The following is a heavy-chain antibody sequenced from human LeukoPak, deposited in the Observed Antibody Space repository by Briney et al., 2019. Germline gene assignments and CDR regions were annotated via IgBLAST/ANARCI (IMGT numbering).Heavy chain of an antibody. CDR1: GFTFSSYW. V-gene: IGHV3-23*01. D-gene: IGHD4-17*01. Sequence: PGGSLRLSCVASGFTFSSYWMTWVRQAPGKGLEWVSAISGSGGSTYYADSVKGRFTISRDNSKNTLYLQMNSLRAEDTAVYYCAKDASYGDSPGAFDIWGQGTMVTVSS. CDR3: AKDASYGDSPGAFDI. CDR2: ISGSGGST. J-gene: IGHJ3*02.